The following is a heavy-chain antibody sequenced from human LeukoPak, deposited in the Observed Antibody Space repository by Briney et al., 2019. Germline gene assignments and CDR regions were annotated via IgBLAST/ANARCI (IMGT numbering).Heavy chain of an antibody. D-gene: IGHD1-1*01. CDR2: INPSGGST. V-gene: IGHV1-46*01. Sequence: ASVKVSCKASGYTFTSYYMHWVRQAPGQGLECMGIINPSGGSTSYAQKFQGRVTMTRDTSTSTVYMELSSLRSEDTAVYYCARDTGTTGYYYYMDVWGKGTTVTISS. CDR3: ARDTGTTGYYYYMDV. CDR1: GYTFTSYY. J-gene: IGHJ6*03.